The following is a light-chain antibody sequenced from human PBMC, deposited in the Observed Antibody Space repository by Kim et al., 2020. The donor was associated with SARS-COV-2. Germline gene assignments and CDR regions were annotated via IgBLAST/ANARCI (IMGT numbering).Light chain of an antibody. Sequence: RATINCKSSQNILYSSNNKNYLAWYQQKPGQPPKLLIYWASTRESGVPDRVSGSGSGTDFTLTVSSLQAEDVAVYYCQQYYNTPCTFGQGTKLEI. CDR3: QQYYNTPCT. CDR1: QNILYSSNNKNY. J-gene: IGKJ2*02. V-gene: IGKV4-1*01. CDR2: WAS.